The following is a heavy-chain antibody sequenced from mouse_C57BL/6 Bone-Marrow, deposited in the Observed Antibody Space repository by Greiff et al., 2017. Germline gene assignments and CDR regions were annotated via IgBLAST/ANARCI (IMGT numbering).Heavy chain of an antibody. J-gene: IGHJ3*01. CDR2: IHPNSGST. D-gene: IGHD1-1*01. CDR1: GYTFTSYW. V-gene: IGHV1-64*01. CDR3: ARGDYYCSSYRFAY. Sequence: QVQLQQPGAELVKPGASVKLSCKASGYTFTSYWMHWVKQRPGQGLEWIGMIHPNSGSTNYNEKFKSKATLTVDKSSSTAYMQLSSLTSEDSAVYYCARGDYYCSSYRFAYWGQGTLVTVSA.